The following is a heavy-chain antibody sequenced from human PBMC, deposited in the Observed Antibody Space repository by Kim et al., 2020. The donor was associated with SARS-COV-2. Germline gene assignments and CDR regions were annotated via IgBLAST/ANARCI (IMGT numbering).Heavy chain of an antibody. CDR1: VFTFSSYA. D-gene: IGHD5-18*01. Sequence: SLILSFLASVFTFSSYAMHWVRQAPGKGLEWVAVISYDGSNKYYADSVKGRFTISRDNSKNTLYLQMNSLRAEDTAVYYCAREYYVDTAMARPLGPGAFDIWGQGTMVTVSS. CDR3: AREYYVDTAMARPLGPGAFDI. V-gene: IGHV3-30-3*01. J-gene: IGHJ3*02. CDR2: ISYDGSNK.